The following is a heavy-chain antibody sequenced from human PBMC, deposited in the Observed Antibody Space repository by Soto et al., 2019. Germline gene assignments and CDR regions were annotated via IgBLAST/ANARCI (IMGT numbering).Heavy chain of an antibody. D-gene: IGHD3-10*01. Sequence: EVQLVESRGGLVQPGGSLRLSCAASGFTFSNYWMHWVRQAPGKGLVWVSRIKSDGSSISYADSVKGRFTISRDNARNTLYLQMNSLRAEDTAVYYCARGGFSGSGSYIQGDYWGQGTLVTVSS. V-gene: IGHV3-74*01. CDR1: GFTFSNYW. J-gene: IGHJ4*02. CDR2: IKSDGSSI. CDR3: ARGGFSGSGSYIQGDY.